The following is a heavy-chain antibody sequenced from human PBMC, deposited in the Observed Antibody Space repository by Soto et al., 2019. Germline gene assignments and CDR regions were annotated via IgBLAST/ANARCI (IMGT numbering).Heavy chain of an antibody. D-gene: IGHD6-13*01. J-gene: IGHJ4*02. CDR2: IWSDGSNK. CDR3: ARDTHTSSWYYFDS. V-gene: IGHV3-33*01. Sequence: SGGSLRLSCAASGFTFSRYGFHWVRQAPGKGLEWVALIWSDGSNKYYTESVKGRFTISRDDSKNTLYLEMDSLRAEDTAVYYCARDTHTSSWYYFDSWGQGTLVTVSS. CDR1: GFTFSRYG.